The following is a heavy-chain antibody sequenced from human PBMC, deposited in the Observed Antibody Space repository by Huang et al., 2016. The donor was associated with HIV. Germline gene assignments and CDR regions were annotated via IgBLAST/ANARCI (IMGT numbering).Heavy chain of an antibody. CDR2: SSAYNGET. CDR3: VKDQGSYYDSSAVEAGGN. V-gene: IGHV1-18*04. Sequence: QVQLVQSGPDVRKPGASVKVSCKASGYTFTNYGIRWVRPAPGQGLEWLGWSSAYNGETNYAQKFQGRVTLTTDTSTTTAYMELRSLRSDDTAVYYCVKDQGSYYDSSAVEAGGNWGQGTLVTVSS. D-gene: IGHD3-22*01. J-gene: IGHJ4*02. CDR1: GYTFTNYG.